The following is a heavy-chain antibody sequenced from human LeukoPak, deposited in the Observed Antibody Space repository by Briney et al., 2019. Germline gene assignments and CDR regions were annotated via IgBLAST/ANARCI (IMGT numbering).Heavy chain of an antibody. J-gene: IGHJ4*02. CDR2: ITWTSSYI. CDR1: GFSFSSST. Sequence: GGFLRLSCAASGFSFSSSTMNWVRQAPGKGLEWVSSITWTSSYINYADSVKGRFTISRDNAKNSLFLQMNSLRAEDTAVYYCARDPGPDDSWGQGTLVTVSS. CDR3: ARDPGPDDS. V-gene: IGHV3-21*01.